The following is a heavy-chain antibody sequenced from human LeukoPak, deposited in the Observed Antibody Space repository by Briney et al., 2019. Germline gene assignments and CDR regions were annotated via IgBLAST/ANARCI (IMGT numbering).Heavy chain of an antibody. CDR3: ASASSHRIAAGCDY. Sequence: PGGSLRLSCAASGFTFSSYSMNWVSQAPGKGMEWVSSISSSSSYIYYADSVKSRFTISRDNAKTSLYLQMNSLRAEDTAVYYCASASSHRIAAGCDYWGQGTLVTVSS. D-gene: IGHD6-13*01. CDR2: ISSSSSYI. J-gene: IGHJ4*02. CDR1: GFTFSSYS. V-gene: IGHV3-21*01.